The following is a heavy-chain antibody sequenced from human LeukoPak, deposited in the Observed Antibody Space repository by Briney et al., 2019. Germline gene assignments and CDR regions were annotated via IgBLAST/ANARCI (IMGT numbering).Heavy chain of an antibody. CDR2: IITIFGIA. V-gene: IGHV1-69*04. CDR1: GGTFSSYA. Sequence: ASVTVSCKGSGGTFSSYAISWVRQAPGQGLEWVGRIITIFGIANYAQKFQGRVTITADKSTSTAYMELSSLRSEDTAVYYCASAGYCSSTSCPPVYGIDVWGQGTTVTVSS. J-gene: IGHJ6*02. CDR3: ASAGYCSSTSCPPVYGIDV. D-gene: IGHD2-2*01.